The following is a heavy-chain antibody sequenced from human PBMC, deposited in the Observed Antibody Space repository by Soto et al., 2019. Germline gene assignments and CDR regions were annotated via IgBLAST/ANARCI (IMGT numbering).Heavy chain of an antibody. Sequence: GGSLRLSCAASGFTFSSYWMHWVRQAPGKGLVWVSRINSDGSSTSYADSVKGRFTISRDNAKNTLYLQMNSLRAEDTAVYYCARVGSYYYGSGSYFYMDVWGKGTTVTVSS. CDR2: INSDGSST. D-gene: IGHD3-10*01. J-gene: IGHJ6*03. CDR3: ARVGSYYYGSGSYFYMDV. CDR1: GFTFSSYW. V-gene: IGHV3-74*01.